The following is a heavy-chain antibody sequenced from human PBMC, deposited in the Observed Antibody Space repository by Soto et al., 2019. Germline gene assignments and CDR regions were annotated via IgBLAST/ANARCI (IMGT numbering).Heavy chain of an antibody. D-gene: IGHD3-3*01. Sequence: QLHLVQSGAVVKKPGASVTVSCSASGYPVTAYYMHWVRQAPGRGLEWMGGINPATGAAKFTQTFQGRVTLPRGTSTSTVFMELGGLTSEDTAVFYWARGGGVGVAGSAAFDMWGQGTLVTVSS. V-gene: IGHV1-2*02. CDR3: ARGGGVGVAGSAAFDM. CDR2: INPATGAA. CDR1: GYPVTAYY. J-gene: IGHJ3*02.